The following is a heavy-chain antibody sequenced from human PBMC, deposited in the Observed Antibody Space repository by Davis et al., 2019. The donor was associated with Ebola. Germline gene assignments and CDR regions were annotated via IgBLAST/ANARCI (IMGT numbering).Heavy chain of an antibody. V-gene: IGHV3-21*01. D-gene: IGHD3-3*01. Sequence: GESLKISCAASGFTFSSYGMHWVRQAPGKGLEWVSSISSSSSYIYYADSVKGRFTISRDNAKNSLYLQMNSLRAEDTAVYYCARDRSTYYDFWSGSISGDYFDYWGQGTLVTVSS. CDR1: GFTFSSYG. CDR2: ISSSSSYI. J-gene: IGHJ4*02. CDR3: ARDRSTYYDFWSGSISGDYFDY.